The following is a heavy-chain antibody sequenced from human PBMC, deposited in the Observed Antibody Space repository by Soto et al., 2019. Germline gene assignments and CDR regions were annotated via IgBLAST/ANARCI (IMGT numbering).Heavy chain of an antibody. CDR2: ISAYNGNT. V-gene: IGHV1-18*01. J-gene: IGHJ5*02. D-gene: IGHD3-9*01. Sequence: ASVKVSCKASGYTFTSYGISWVRQAPGQGLEWMGWISAYNGNTNYAQKLQGRVTMTTDTSTSTAYMELRSLRSDDTAVYYCARDCRAGLFDRLHQNWFDPWGQGTLVTVSS. CDR3: ARDCRAGLFDRLHQNWFDP. CDR1: GYTFTSYG.